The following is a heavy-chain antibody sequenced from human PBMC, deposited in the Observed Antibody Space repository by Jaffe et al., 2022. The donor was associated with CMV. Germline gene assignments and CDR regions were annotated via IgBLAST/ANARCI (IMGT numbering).Heavy chain of an antibody. CDR2: ISGSGGST. CDR3: AKDATYCGGDCYQLSIDY. Sequence: EVQLLESGGGLVQPGGSLRLSCAASGFTFSSYAMSWVRQAPGKGLEWVSAISGSGGSTYYADSVKGRFTISRDNSKNTLYLQMNSLRAEDTAVYYCAKDATYCGGDCYQLSIDYWGQGTLVTVSS. J-gene: IGHJ4*02. D-gene: IGHD2-21*02. CDR1: GFTFSSYA. V-gene: IGHV3-23*01.